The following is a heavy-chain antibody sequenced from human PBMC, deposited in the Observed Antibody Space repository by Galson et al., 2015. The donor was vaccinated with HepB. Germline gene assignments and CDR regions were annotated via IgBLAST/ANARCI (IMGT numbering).Heavy chain of an antibody. D-gene: IGHD2/OR15-2a*01. J-gene: IGHJ3*02. CDR1: GFTFSSYT. CDR3: AKTDSTYIRRPLDS. Sequence: SLRLSCAASGFTFSSYTLTWVRQAPGKGLEWVSGIKGGGEIHHADSVKGRFTISRDNSKHTLYLQMNSLRAEDTAVYHCAKTDSTYIRRPLDSWGPGTMVTVSS. CDR2: IKGGGEI. V-gene: IGHV3-23*01.